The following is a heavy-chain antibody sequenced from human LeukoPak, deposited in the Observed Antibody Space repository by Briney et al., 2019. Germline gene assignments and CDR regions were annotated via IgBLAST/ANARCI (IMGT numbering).Heavy chain of an antibody. Sequence: PGGSLRLSCAVSGFTFDDYAMHWVRQAPGKGLEWVSLINGDGGSTYYADSVKGRFTISRDNSKNSLYLQMNSLRTEDTALYYCAKDYDFWSGENWFDPWGQGTLVIVSS. J-gene: IGHJ5*02. D-gene: IGHD3-3*01. CDR3: AKDYDFWSGENWFDP. CDR2: INGDGGST. CDR1: GFTFDDYA. V-gene: IGHV3-43*02.